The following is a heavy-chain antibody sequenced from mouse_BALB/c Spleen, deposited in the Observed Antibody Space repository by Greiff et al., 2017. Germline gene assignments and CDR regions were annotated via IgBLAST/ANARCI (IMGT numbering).Heavy chain of an antibody. CDR2: INPSNGGT. J-gene: IGHJ2*01. Sequence: VQLQQSGAELVKPGASVKLSCKASGYTFTSYYMYWVKQMPGQGLEWIGEINPSNGGTNFNEKFKSKATLTVDKSSSTAYMQLSSLTSEDSAVYYCTRTVGYYGTFDYWGQGTTLTVSS. D-gene: IGHD1-1*01. CDR1: GYTFTSYY. CDR3: TRTVGYYGTFDY. V-gene: IGHV1S81*02.